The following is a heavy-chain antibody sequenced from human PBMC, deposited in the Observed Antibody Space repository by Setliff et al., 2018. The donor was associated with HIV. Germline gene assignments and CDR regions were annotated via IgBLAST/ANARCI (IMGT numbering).Heavy chain of an antibody. CDR1: GGSISSNW. CDR2: IYHSGST. CDR3: GGNGYYSIDY. J-gene: IGHJ4*02. V-gene: IGHV4-4*02. D-gene: IGHD3-22*01. Sequence: PSETLSLTCAVSGGSISSNWWSWVRQSPGKGLEWIGEIYHSGSTHYNPSLQSRVTISVDKSKSQFSLKLNSVTAADTAVYYCGGNGYYSIDYWGQGKLVTVS.